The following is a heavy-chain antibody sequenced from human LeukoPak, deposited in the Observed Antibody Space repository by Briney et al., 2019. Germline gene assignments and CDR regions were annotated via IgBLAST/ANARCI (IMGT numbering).Heavy chain of an antibody. D-gene: IGHD1-26*01. CDR3: ARDKSGIDY. CDR1: GYMFTGYY. CDR2: INSNSGDT. Sequence: GASVKVSCKASGYMFTGYYIHWVRRAPGQGLEWMGWINSNSGDTKYAQKFQGRVTMARDTSITTVYMELSSLRPDDTAVYYCARDKSGIDYWGQGTLVTVSS. V-gene: IGHV1-2*02. J-gene: IGHJ4*02.